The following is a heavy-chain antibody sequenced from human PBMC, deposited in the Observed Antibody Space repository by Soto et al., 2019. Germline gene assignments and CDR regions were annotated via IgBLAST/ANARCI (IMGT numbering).Heavy chain of an antibody. Sequence: QVQLVQSGAEVKKPGASVRVSCRTSGYTFAANYIHWVRQAPGKGLEWMGWINPKSDETKFSQKFQGRVGLTKDTTSNTVHLDVANLRSEDTAVYSCARWTSRGCYDSWGQGTLITASS. V-gene: IGHV1-2*02. CDR3: ARWTSRGCYDS. J-gene: IGHJ4*02. CDR1: GYTFAANY. CDR2: INPKSDET. D-gene: IGHD3-16*01.